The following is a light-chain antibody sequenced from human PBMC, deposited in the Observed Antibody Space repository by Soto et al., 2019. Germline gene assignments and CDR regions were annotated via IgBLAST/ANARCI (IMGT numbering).Light chain of an antibody. CDR1: QSISSY. J-gene: IGKJ1*01. Sequence: DIQMTQSPSSLYASVGDRVTITCRASQSISSYLNWYQQKPGKAPKLLIYAASSLQSGVPSRFSGSGSGTYFTLTISSLQPEDFATYYCQQRYSTSWTFGQGTKVDIK. V-gene: IGKV1-39*01. CDR2: AAS. CDR3: QQRYSTSWT.